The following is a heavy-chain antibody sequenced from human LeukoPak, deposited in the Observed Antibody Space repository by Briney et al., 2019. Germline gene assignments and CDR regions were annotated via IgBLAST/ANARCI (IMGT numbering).Heavy chain of an antibody. V-gene: IGHV3-48*03. CDR3: AKGSDVLMVYAPDY. J-gene: IGHJ4*02. Sequence: PGGSLRLSCVASGFTFSSYEMNWVRQAPGKGLEWVSYISDSGSTIYYADSVKGRFTISRDNAKNSLYLQMNSLGAEDTAVYYCAKGSDVLMVYAPDYWGQGTLVTVSS. D-gene: IGHD2-8*01. CDR1: GFTFSSYE. CDR2: ISDSGSTI.